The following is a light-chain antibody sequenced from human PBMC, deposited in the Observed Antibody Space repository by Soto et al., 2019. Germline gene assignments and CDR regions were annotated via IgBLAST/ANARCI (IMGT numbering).Light chain of an antibody. V-gene: IGLV2-23*01. CDR3: CSYAGSSTHLV. Sequence: QSALTQPASVSGSPGQSITISCTGTSSDVGYYNLVSWYQQHPGKAPKLMIYEGSKRPSGVSNRFSGSKSGNTASLTISGLQAEDEADYYCCSYAGSSTHLVFGGGTKVTVL. CDR2: EGS. J-gene: IGLJ2*01. CDR1: SSDVGYYNL.